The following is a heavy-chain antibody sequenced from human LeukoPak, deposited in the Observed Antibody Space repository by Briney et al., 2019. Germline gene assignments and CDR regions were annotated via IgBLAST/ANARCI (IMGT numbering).Heavy chain of an antibody. V-gene: IGHV3-7*01. D-gene: IGHD3-10*01. CDR1: GFTFSSYA. J-gene: IGHJ4*02. CDR2: IKQDGSEK. CDR3: ARGTGKDYFDY. Sequence: GGSLRLSCAASGFTFSSYAMSWVRQAPGKGLEWVANIKQDGSEKYYVDSVKGRFTISRDNAKNSLYLQMNSLRAEDTAVYYCARGTGKDYFDYWGQGTLVTVSS.